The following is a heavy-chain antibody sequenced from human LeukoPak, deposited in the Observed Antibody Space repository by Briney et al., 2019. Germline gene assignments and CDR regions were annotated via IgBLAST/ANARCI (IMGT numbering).Heavy chain of an antibody. CDR1: GGSLSSSSYY. CDR3: ASGEVAAAGMWRNYYYYYMDV. D-gene: IGHD6-13*01. V-gene: IGHV4-39*07. Sequence: PSETLSLTCTVSGGSLSSSSYYWGWIRQPPGKGLEWIGSIYYSGSTYYNPSLKSRVTISVDTSKNQFSLKLSSVTAADTAVYYCASGEVAAAGMWRNYYYYYMDVWGKGTTVTVSS. CDR2: IYYSGST. J-gene: IGHJ6*03.